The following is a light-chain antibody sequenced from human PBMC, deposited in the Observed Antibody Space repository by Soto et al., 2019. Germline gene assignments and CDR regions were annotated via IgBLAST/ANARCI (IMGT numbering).Light chain of an antibody. CDR3: SSHTTSNTRV. CDR1: SSDVGAYDF. V-gene: IGLV2-14*03. J-gene: IGLJ1*01. Sequence: QSVLTQPASVSGSPLQSIAISCTGTSSDVGAYDFVSWYQQHPDKAPKLLIYEVSNRPSGVSDRFSGSKSVNTATLTISGLQAEDEADYYCSSHTTSNTRVFGTGTKVTVL. CDR2: EVS.